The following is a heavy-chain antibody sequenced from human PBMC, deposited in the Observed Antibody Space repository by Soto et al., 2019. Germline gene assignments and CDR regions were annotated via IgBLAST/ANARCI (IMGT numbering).Heavy chain of an antibody. V-gene: IGHV3-7*01. CDR1: GFTFSDSW. CDR3: ASLGRHG. J-gene: IGHJ6*02. CDR2: INPYGNEK. D-gene: IGHD3-16*01. Sequence: EVQLVESGGDLVQPGGSLRLSCAASGFTFSDSWKDWVRQAPGKGPEWVANINPYGNEKNYVDSVKGRFTISRDNAKNSLYLQINSLSAEDTAVYYCASLGRHGWGQGTTVTVSS.